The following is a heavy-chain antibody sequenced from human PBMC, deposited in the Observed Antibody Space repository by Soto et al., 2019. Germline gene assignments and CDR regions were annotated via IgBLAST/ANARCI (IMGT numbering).Heavy chain of an antibody. D-gene: IGHD6-19*01. CDR2: ISYSGSP. Sequence: SETLSLTCTVSGGSISSGDYYWSWIRQPPGKGLEWIGCISYSGSPYYNPSLKSRLTISVVTSQNQFPLKVSSVTAADTAVYYCASGIAVTGNGNFDYWGQGTLVTVSS. J-gene: IGHJ4*02. V-gene: IGHV4-30-4*01. CDR1: GGSISSGDYY. CDR3: ASGIAVTGNGNFDY.